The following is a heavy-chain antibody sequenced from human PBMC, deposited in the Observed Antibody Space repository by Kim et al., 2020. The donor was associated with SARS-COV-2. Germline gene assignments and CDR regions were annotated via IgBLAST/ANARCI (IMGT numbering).Heavy chain of an antibody. J-gene: IGHJ4*02. CDR1: GGSFSGYY. V-gene: IGHV4-34*01. CDR2: INHSGST. CDR3: ARGLASAYYSMIVVVITGNYFDY. D-gene: IGHD3-22*01. Sequence: SETLSLTCAVYGGSFSGYYWSWIRQPPGKGLEWIGEINHSGSTNYNPSLKSRVTTSVDTSKNQFSLKLSSVTAADTAVYYCARGLASAYYSMIVVVITGNYFDYWGQGTLVTVSS.